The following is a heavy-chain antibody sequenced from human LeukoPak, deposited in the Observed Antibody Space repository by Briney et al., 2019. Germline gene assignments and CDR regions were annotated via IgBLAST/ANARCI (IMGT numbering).Heavy chain of an antibody. D-gene: IGHD3-10*01. Sequence: GASVKVSCKASGYTFTSYGIIWVRQAPGQGLEWMGWVSAYNGNTNYAQKLQGRVTMTTDTSTSTAYMELRSLRSDDTAVYYCARVITMVRGVIAVVTAIHPPDYWGQGTLVTVSS. CDR1: GYTFTSYG. CDR3: ARVITMVRGVIAVVTAIHPPDY. V-gene: IGHV1-18*04. CDR2: VSAYNGNT. J-gene: IGHJ4*02.